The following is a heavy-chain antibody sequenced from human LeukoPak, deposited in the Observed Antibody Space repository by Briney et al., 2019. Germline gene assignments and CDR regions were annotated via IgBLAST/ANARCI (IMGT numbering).Heavy chain of an antibody. CDR2: IYSDGRT. D-gene: IGHD3-10*01. CDR1: GGSISNYY. Sequence: PSETLSLTCTVSGGSISNYYWSWIRQPAGKGLEWIGRIYSDGRTNYDLSLSSRLAMSVDTSKNQFSLKLSSVTAADTAVYYCARDLSSRGVISLDYWGQGTLVTVSS. CDR3: ARDLSSRGVISLDY. V-gene: IGHV4-4*07. J-gene: IGHJ4*02.